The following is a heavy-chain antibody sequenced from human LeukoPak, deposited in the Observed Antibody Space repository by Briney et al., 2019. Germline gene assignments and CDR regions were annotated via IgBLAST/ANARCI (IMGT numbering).Heavy chain of an antibody. CDR1: GYSFTSYW. D-gene: IGHD5-18*01. J-gene: IGHJ6*04. Sequence: GESPKISCKGSGYSFTSYWISWVRQMPGKGLEWMGRIDPSDSYTNYSPSFQGHVTISADKSISTAYLQWSSLKASDTAMYYCARLRVDTAMVIYYYYGMDVWGKGTTVTVSS. CDR3: ARLRVDTAMVIYYYYGMDV. V-gene: IGHV5-10-1*01. CDR2: IDPSDSYT.